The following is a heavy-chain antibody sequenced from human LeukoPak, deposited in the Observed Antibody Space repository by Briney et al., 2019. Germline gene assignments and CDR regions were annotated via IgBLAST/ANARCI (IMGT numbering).Heavy chain of an antibody. Sequence: GGSLRLSCAASGFSFSSYNMNWVRQAPGKGLEWVSSITSSSSYTFYADSVNGRFTISSDKYKNSLYLQMNSLRDKDRAICYCTQSIVNSGTYIPFDYWGQGTLVTVSS. CDR3: TQSIVNSGTYIPFDY. D-gene: IGHD1-26*01. CDR1: GFSFSSYN. V-gene: IGHV3-21*03. J-gene: IGHJ4*02. CDR2: ITSSSSYT.